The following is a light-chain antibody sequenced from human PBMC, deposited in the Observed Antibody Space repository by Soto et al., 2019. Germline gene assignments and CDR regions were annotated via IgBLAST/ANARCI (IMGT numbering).Light chain of an antibody. CDR3: QQYNTYRA. V-gene: IGKV1-5*03. Sequence: DIQMTQSPSNLSASVRDRVTITCRASQSIGSWLAWHQQKPGKAPKLLIYKASTLESGVPSRFSGSGSGTEFTLNISSLQPDDFAAYYCQQYNTYRAFGQWTKVEI. CDR2: KAS. J-gene: IGKJ1*01. CDR1: QSIGSW.